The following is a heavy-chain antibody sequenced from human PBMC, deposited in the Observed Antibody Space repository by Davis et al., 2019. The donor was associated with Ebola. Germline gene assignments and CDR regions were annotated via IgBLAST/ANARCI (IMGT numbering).Heavy chain of an antibody. CDR3: ARHKTSYGDYYYGIDV. V-gene: IGHV5-51*01. Sequence: GGSLRLSCKGSGYSFTSYWIGWVRQMPGKGLEWMGIIYPGDSDTRYSPSFQGQVTISADKSISTAYLQWSSLKASDTAMYYCARHKTSYGDYYYGIDVWGQGTTVTVSS. CDR1: GYSFTSYW. D-gene: IGHD1-26*01. CDR2: IYPGDSDT. J-gene: IGHJ6*02.